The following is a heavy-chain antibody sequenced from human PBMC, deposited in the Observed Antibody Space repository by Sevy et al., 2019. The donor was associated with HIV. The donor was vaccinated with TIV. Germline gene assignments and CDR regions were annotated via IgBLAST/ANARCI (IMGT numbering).Heavy chain of an antibody. CDR1: GFTFDDYT. CDR2: ISWDGGST. Sequence: GGSLRLSCAASGFTFDDYTMHWVRQAPGKGLEWVSLISWDGGSTYYADSVKGRFTISRDNSKISLYQQMNSLRTEDTALYYCAKDRGKNYYYMDVWGKGTTVTVSS. V-gene: IGHV3-43*01. J-gene: IGHJ6*03. CDR3: AKDRGKNYYYMDV.